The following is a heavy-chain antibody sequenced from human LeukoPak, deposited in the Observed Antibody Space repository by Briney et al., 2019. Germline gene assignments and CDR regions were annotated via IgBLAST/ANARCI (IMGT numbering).Heavy chain of an antibody. D-gene: IGHD3-22*01. J-gene: IGHJ3*02. V-gene: IGHV4-34*01. CDR1: GGSFSGYY. CDR3: ARPKDDSSLDAFDI. Sequence: SETLSLTCAVYGGSFSGYYWSWIRQPPGRGLEWIGEINHSGSTNYNPSLKSRVTISVDTSKNQFSLKLSSVTAADTAEYYCARPKDDSSLDAFDIWGQGTMVTVSS. CDR2: INHSGST.